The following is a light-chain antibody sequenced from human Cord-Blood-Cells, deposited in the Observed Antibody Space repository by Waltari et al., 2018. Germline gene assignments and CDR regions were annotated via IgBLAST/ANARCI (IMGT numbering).Light chain of an antibody. J-gene: IGLJ1*01. CDR3: CSYAGSYTYV. V-gene: IGLV2-11*01. Sequence: QSALTQPRSVSGSPGPSVTISRTGTSSPVGGYNYVSWYQQHPGKAPKLMIYDVSKRPSGVPDRFSGSKSGNTASLTISGLQAEDEADYYCCSYAGSYTYVFGTGTKVTVL. CDR2: DVS. CDR1: SSPVGGYNY.